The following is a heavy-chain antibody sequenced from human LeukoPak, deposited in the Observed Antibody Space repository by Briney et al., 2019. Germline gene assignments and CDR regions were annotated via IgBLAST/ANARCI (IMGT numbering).Heavy chain of an antibody. CDR1: GFTFSSYA. Sequence: GGSLRLSCAASGFTFSSYAISWVRQAPGQGLEWMGRIIPIFGTANYAQKFQGRVTITTDESTSTAYMELSSLRSEDTAVYYCAIPGYYYDSSGYYYADYWGQGTLVTVSS. CDR2: IIPIFGTA. J-gene: IGHJ4*02. V-gene: IGHV1-69*05. CDR3: AIPGYYYDSSGYYYADY. D-gene: IGHD3-22*01.